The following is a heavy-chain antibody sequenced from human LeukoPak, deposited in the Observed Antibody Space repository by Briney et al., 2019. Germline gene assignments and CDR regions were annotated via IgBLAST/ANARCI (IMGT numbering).Heavy chain of an antibody. CDR2: ISSSGSTI. J-gene: IGHJ4*02. CDR3: ARDRRVVTYYYGSGSYAAFDY. CDR1: GFTFSSYE. Sequence: GGSLRLSCAASGFTFSSYEMNWVRQAPGKGLEWVSYISSSGSTIYYADSVKGRFTISRDNSKNTLYLQMNSLRAEDTAVYYCARDRRVVTYYYGSGSYAAFDYWGQGTLVTVSS. V-gene: IGHV3-48*03. D-gene: IGHD3-10*01.